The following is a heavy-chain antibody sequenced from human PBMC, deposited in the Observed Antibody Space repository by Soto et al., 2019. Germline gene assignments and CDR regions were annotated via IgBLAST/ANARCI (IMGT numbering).Heavy chain of an antibody. V-gene: IGHV3-33*01. CDR2: IWYDGSNK. J-gene: IGHJ4*02. CDR1: GFTFSSYG. CDR3: ARVRIAVAGALDY. D-gene: IGHD6-19*01. Sequence: SLRLSCAASGFTFSSYGMHWVRQAPGKGLEWVAVIWYDGSNKYYADSVKGRFTISRDNSKNTLYLQMNSLRAEDAAVYYCARVRIAVAGALDYWGQGTLVTVSS.